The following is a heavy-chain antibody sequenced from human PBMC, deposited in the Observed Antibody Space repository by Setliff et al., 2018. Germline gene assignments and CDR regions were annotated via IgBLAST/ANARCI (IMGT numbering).Heavy chain of an antibody. D-gene: IGHD3-22*01. Sequence: ASVKVSCKASGYTLSKYYMHWVRQAPGQGLEWMGWISADNGKTSFAQKYQGRVTMTTDTSTSTAYMELRSLRSDDTAVYYCARDPFRNYDTAPVWFDPWGQGTLVTVS. CDR1: GYTLSKYY. CDR3: ARDPFRNYDTAPVWFDP. J-gene: IGHJ5*02. V-gene: IGHV1-18*04. CDR2: ISADNGKT.